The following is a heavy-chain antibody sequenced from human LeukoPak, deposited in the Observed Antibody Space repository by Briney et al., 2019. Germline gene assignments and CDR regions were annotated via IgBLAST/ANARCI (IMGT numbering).Heavy chain of an antibody. CDR2: IKQDGSEK. CDR1: GFTFSSYW. D-gene: IGHD4-17*01. CDR3: AVPDYGDYALDY. V-gene: IGHV3-7*03. J-gene: IGHJ4*02. Sequence: GGSLRLSCAASGFTFSSYWMSWVRQAPGKGLEWVANIKQDGSEKYYVDSVKGRFTISRDNAKNSLCLQMNSLRAEDTAVYYCAVPDYGDYALDYWGQGTLVTVSS.